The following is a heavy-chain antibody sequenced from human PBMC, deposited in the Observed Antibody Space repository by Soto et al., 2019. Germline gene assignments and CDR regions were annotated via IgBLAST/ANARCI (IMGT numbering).Heavy chain of an antibody. V-gene: IGHV3-23*01. CDR1: GFTFSSYA. J-gene: IGHJ5*02. D-gene: IGHD6-13*01. CDR2: ISGSGGST. CDR3: AKLGRIAAAGTFGWFDP. Sequence: GGSLRLSCAASGFTFSSYAMSWVRQAPGKGLEWVSAISGSGGSTYYADSVKGRFTISRDNSKNTLYLQMNSLRAEDTAVYYCAKLGRIAAAGTFGWFDPWGQGTLVTVSS.